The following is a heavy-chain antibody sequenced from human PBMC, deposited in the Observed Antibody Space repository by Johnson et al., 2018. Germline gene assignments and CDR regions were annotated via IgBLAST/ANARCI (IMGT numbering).Heavy chain of an antibody. D-gene: IGHD1-1*01. Sequence: VQLVQSGGGLVKPGGSLRLSCAASGSPLSDYYMSWIRQAPGKGLEWVSYISSSSATKHYADSVKGRFTISRDNAKNSLYLQMSSLRAEDTAVYYCATVSGAWYNSVDVWGQGTLVTVST. V-gene: IGHV3-11*01. J-gene: IGHJ3*01. CDR2: ISSSSATK. CDR1: GSPLSDYY. CDR3: ATVSGAWYNSVDV.